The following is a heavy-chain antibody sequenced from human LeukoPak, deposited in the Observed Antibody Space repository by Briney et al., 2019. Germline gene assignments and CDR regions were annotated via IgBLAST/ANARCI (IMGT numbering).Heavy chain of an antibody. J-gene: IGHJ4*02. CDR3: AKSIAEYCSGGSCYSAFDY. V-gene: IGHV3-23*01. Sequence: GGSLRLSCAASGFTFSSYVMSWVRQAPGKGLEWVSGISGSGGTTYYADSVKGRFTISRDNSKNTLYLEMNSLRADDTAVYYCAKSIAEYCSGGSCYSAFDYWGQGTLVTVSS. CDR1: GFTFSSYV. D-gene: IGHD2-15*01. CDR2: ISGSGGTT.